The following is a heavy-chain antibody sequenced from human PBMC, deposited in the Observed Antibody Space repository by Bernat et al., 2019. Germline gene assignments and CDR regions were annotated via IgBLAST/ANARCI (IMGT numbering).Heavy chain of an antibody. J-gene: IGHJ1*01. CDR3: AKDSDIVVVPAAMGYFQH. Sequence: QVQLVESGGGVVQPGRSLRLSCAASGFTFSSYGMHWVRQAPGKGLEWVAVISYDGSNKYYADPVKGRFTISRDNSKNTLYLQMNSLRAEDTAVYYCAKDSDIVVVPAAMGYFQHWGQGTLVTVSS. CDR1: GFTFSSYG. V-gene: IGHV3-30*18. CDR2: ISYDGSNK. D-gene: IGHD2-2*01.